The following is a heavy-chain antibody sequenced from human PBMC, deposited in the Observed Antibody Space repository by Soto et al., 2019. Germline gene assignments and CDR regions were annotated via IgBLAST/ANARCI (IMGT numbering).Heavy chain of an antibody. V-gene: IGHV1-3*01. CDR3: ARALDDCGGDCPLGFDP. Sequence: ASVKVSCKASGYTFTSYAMHWVRQAPGQRLEWMGWINAGNGNTKYSQKFQGRVTITRDTSASTAYMELSSLRSEDTAVYYCARALDDCGGDCPLGFDPWGQGTLVTVSS. CDR1: GYTFTSYA. J-gene: IGHJ5*02. D-gene: IGHD2-21*02. CDR2: INAGNGNT.